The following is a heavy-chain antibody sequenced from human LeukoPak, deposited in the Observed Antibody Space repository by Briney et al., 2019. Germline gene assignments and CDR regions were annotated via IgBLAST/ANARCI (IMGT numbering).Heavy chain of an antibody. CDR1: GFTFSSYS. J-gene: IGHJ4*02. CDR2: ISSSSSYI. V-gene: IGHV3-21*01. Sequence: PGGSLRLSCAASGFTFSSYSMTWVRQAPGKGLEGVSSISSSSSYIYYADSVKGRFTISRDNAKNSLYLQMNSLRAEDTAVYYCARDPSITIFGVVQPLDYWGQGTLVTVSS. D-gene: IGHD3-3*01. CDR3: ARDPSITIFGVVQPLDY.